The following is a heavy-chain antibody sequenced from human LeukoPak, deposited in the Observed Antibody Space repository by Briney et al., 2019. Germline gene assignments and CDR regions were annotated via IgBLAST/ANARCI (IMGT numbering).Heavy chain of an antibody. V-gene: IGHV4-59*01. CDR2: IYYSGST. D-gene: IGHD3-3*01. CDR1: GGSISSYY. J-gene: IGHJ4*02. CDR3: ASQYYDFWSGSPFYCMDV. Sequence: SETLSLTCTVSGGSISSYYWSWIRQPPGKGLEWIGYIYYSGSTNYNPSLKSRVTISVDTSKNQFSLKLSSVTAADTAVYYCASQYYDFWSGSPFYCMDVWGQGTLVTVSS.